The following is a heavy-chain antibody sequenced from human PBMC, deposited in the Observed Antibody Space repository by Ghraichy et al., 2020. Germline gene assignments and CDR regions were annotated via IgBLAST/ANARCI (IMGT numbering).Heavy chain of an antibody. CDR3: AKDIGQIGRDYYYYGMEV. J-gene: IGHJ6*02. D-gene: IGHD2-15*01. CDR2: ISGSGGST. CDR1: GFTFSSYA. Sequence: GGSRRLSCAASGFTFSSYAMSWVRQAPGKGLEWVSAISGSGGSTYYADSVKGRFTISRDNSKNTLYLQMNSLRAEDTAVYYCAKDIGQIGRDYYYYGMEVWGQGATVTVSS. V-gene: IGHV3-23*01.